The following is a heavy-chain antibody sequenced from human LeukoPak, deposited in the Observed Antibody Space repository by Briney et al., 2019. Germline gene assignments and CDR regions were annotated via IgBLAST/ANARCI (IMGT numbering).Heavy chain of an antibody. CDR2: ISGHNGDT. CDR1: GYTFTSYG. V-gene: IGHV1-18*01. D-gene: IGHD3-3*01. J-gene: IGHJ5*02. CDR3: ARGLEWLTRRHTWFDP. Sequence: ASVKVSCKASGYTFTSYGVSWVRQAPGQGLEWMGWISGHNGDTNYAQKLQDRVSMTTDTSTSTAYMELRSLRSDDTAVYYCARGLEWLTRRHTWFDPWGQGTLVTVSS.